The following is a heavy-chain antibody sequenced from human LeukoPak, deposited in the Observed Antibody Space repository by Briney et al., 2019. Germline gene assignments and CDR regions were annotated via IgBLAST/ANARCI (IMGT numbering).Heavy chain of an antibody. D-gene: IGHD6-13*01. V-gene: IGHV5-51*01. CDR3: VRFALSSSLDH. CDR2: IYPGYSDA. CDR1: GYRLTSNW. Sequence: GESLKTSCKISGYRLTSNWIGWVRQVPGKGLEWMGLIYPGYSDAKYSPSFQGQVTFSVDASISTAYLQLSGLRASDTAIYYCVRFALSSSLDHWGQGTLVTVSS. J-gene: IGHJ5*02.